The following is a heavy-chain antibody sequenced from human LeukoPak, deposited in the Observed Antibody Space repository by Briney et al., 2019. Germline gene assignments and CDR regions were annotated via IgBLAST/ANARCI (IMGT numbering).Heavy chain of an antibody. CDR1: GFTFSSYA. D-gene: IGHD6-13*01. CDR3: ARDRGAGTTSYSRLYYYYMDV. V-gene: IGHV3-23*01. Sequence: GGSLRLSCAASGFTFSSYAMSWVRQAPGKGLEWVSAISGSGGSTYYADSVKGRFTISRDNSKNTLYLQMNSLRSEDTAVYYCARDRGAGTTSYSRLYYYYMDVWGKGTTVTISS. J-gene: IGHJ6*03. CDR2: ISGSGGST.